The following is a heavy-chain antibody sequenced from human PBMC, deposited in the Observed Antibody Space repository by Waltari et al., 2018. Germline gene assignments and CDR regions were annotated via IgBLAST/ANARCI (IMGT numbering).Heavy chain of an antibody. Sequence: EVHLVQSAGGLIQQGGSLGLSCGVSGFPFKNFWMTGVRQAPGKGLERVANINQDGRDKNYVDSVEGRFTISRDNAQNSVYLQMNSLRAEDTAVYYCARDVPNGYFDYWGSGTLVTVSS. J-gene: IGHJ4*02. D-gene: IGHD1-1*01. CDR2: INQDGRDK. CDR3: ARDVPNGYFDY. CDR1: GFPFKNFW. V-gene: IGHV3-7*01.